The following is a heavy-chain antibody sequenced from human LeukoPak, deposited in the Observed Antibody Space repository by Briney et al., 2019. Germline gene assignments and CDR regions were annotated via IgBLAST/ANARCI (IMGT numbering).Heavy chain of an antibody. CDR2: ISSSSSYI. V-gene: IGHV3-21*01. Sequence: GGSLRLSCAASGFALSSHWMTWVRQAPGKGLEWVSSISSSSSYIYYADSVKGRFTISRDNAKNSLYLQMNSLRAEDTAAYYCARGSDYYDSSGYLYAVYWGQGTLVTVSS. CDR3: ARGSDYYDSSGYLYAVY. J-gene: IGHJ4*02. D-gene: IGHD3-22*01. CDR1: GFALSSHW.